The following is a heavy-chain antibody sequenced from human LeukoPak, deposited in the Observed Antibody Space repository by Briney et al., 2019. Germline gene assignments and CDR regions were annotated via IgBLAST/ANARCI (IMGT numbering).Heavy chain of an antibody. CDR3: ARDLEVTTWNYFDY. Sequence: GGSLRLSCAASGFTFSSYWMSWVRQAPGKGLEWVANIKQDGSEKYYVDSVEGRFTISRDNAKNSLYLQMNSLRAEDTAVYYCARDLEVTTWNYFDYWGQGTLVTVSS. J-gene: IGHJ4*02. CDR2: IKQDGSEK. V-gene: IGHV3-7*01. D-gene: IGHD4-17*01. CDR1: GFTFSSYW.